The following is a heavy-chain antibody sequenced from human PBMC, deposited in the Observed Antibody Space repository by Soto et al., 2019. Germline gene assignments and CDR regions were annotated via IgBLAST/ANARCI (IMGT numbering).Heavy chain of an antibody. CDR2: ISSSSSTI. D-gene: IGHD3-10*01. J-gene: IGHJ4*02. V-gene: IGHV3-48*01. CDR3: ARVHQAMVRGVFDY. CDR1: GFTFSSYS. Sequence: GGSLRLSCAASGFTFSSYSMNWVRQAPGKGLEWVSYISSSSSTIYYADSVKGRFTISRDNAKNSLYLQMNSLRAEDTAVYYCARVHQAMVRGVFDYWGQGTLVTVSS.